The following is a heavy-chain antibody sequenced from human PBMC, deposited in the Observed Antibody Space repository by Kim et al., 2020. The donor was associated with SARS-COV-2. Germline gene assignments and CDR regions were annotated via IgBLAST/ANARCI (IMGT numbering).Heavy chain of an antibody. J-gene: IGHJ4*02. CDR2: IVVGSGNT. Sequence: SVKVSCKASGFTFTSSAMQWVRQARGQRLEWIGWIVVGSGNTNYAQKFQERVTITRDMSTSTAYMELSSLRSEDTAVYYCAAAAGRGYSGYDWWGQGTLVTVSS. CDR1: GFTFTSSA. D-gene: IGHD5-12*01. V-gene: IGHV1-58*02. CDR3: AAAAGRGYSGYDW.